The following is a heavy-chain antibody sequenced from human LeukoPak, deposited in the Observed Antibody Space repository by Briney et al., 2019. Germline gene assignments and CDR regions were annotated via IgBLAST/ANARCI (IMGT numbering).Heavy chain of an antibody. J-gene: IGHJ4*02. Sequence: SETLSLTCTISRGSISTYYWSWIRQPPGKGLEWIGYISTSGSTNYNPSLKSRVTISVDTSKNQFSLNLSSVTAADTAVYYCARRRTTGTTGYFDSWGQGTLVTVSP. CDR2: ISTSGST. V-gene: IGHV4-4*09. CDR3: ARRRTTGTTGYFDS. CDR1: RGSISTYY. D-gene: IGHD1-1*01.